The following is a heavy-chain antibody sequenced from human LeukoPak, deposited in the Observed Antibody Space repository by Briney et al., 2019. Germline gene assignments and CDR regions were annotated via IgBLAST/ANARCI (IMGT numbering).Heavy chain of an antibody. J-gene: IGHJ5*02. CDR1: GGSFSGYY. V-gene: IGHV4-34*01. CDR2: INHSGST. Sequence: PSETLSLTCAVYGGSFSGYYWSWIRQPPGKGLEWIGEINHSGSTNYNPSLKSRVIISVDTSKNQFSLKLSSVTAADTAVYYCASWFAVLYTNWFDPWGQGTLVTVSS. CDR3: ASWFAVLYTNWFDP. D-gene: IGHD3-10*01.